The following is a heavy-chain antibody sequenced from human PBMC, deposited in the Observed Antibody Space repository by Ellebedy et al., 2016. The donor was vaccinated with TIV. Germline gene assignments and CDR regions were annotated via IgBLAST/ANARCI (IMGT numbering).Heavy chain of an antibody. D-gene: IGHD3-22*01. CDR3: ARHPQNYDSSGFFDY. J-gene: IGHJ4*02. V-gene: IGHV4-59*08. CDR1: GGSISSYY. Sequence: SETLSLTCTVSGGSISSYYWSWIRQPPGKGLGWIGYIYYSGSTNYNPSLKSRVTISVDTSKNQFSLKLSSVTAADTAVYYCARHPQNYDSSGFFDYWGQGTLVTVSS. CDR2: IYYSGST.